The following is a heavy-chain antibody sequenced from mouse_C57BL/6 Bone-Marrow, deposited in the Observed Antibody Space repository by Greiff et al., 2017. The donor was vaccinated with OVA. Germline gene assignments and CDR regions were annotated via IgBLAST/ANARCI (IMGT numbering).Heavy chain of an antibody. CDR3: ARGGYYEAY. CDR1: GYTSTSYW. V-gene: IGHV1-61*01. D-gene: IGHD2-3*01. J-gene: IGHJ3*01. CDR2: IYPSDSET. Sequence: VQLQQPGAELVRPGSSVKLSCKASGYTSTSYWMDWVKQRPGQGLEWIGNIYPSDSETHYNQKFKDKATLTVDKSSSTAYMQLSSLTSEDSAVYYCARGGYYEAYWGQGTLVTVSA.